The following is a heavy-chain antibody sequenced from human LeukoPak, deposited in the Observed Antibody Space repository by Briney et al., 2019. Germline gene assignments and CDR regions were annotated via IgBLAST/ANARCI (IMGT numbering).Heavy chain of an antibody. J-gene: IGHJ3*02. CDR1: GGTFSSYA. CDR2: IIPIFGTA. Sequence: ASVKVSCKASGGTFSSYAISWVRQAPGQGLEWMGGIIPIFGTANYAQKFQGRVTITTDESTSTAYMELSSLRSEDTAVYYCASYYYDSSGSPDAFDIWGQGTMVTVSS. CDR3: ASYYYDSSGSPDAFDI. D-gene: IGHD3-22*01. V-gene: IGHV1-69*05.